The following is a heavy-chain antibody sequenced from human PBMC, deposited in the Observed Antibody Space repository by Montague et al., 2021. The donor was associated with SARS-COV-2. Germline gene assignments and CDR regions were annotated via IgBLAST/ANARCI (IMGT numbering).Heavy chain of an antibody. J-gene: IGHJ6*02. Sequence: SLRLSCAASGFTFSSYAMSWVRQAPGKGLEWVSAISGSGGSTYYADSVKGRFTISRDNSKNTLYLQMNSPRAEDTAVYYCAKDSGSSMDYYYGMDVWGQGTTVTVSS. CDR3: AKDSGSSMDYYYGMDV. CDR2: ISGSGGST. D-gene: IGHD1-26*01. V-gene: IGHV3-23*01. CDR1: GFTFSSYA.